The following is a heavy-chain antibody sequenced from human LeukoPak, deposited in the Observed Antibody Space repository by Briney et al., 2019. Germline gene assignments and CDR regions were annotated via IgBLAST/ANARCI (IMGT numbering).Heavy chain of an antibody. Sequence: GSSVKVSCKASAGTFSSYAISWVRQAPGQGLEWMGRIIPILGIANYAQKFQGRVTITADKSTSTAYMELSSLRSEDTAVYYCARDLYYYSSGSYYKKNNWFDPWGQGTLVTVSS. J-gene: IGHJ5*02. V-gene: IGHV1-69*04. CDR3: ARDLYYYSSGSYYKKNNWFDP. CDR1: AGTFSSYA. CDR2: IIPILGIA. D-gene: IGHD3-10*01.